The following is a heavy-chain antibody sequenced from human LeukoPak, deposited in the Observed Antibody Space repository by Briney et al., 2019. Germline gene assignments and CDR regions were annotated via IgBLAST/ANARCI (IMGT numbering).Heavy chain of an antibody. CDR2: INHSGST. J-gene: IGHJ4*02. CDR3: ARGAGYSYGCGDY. D-gene: IGHD5-18*01. Sequence: SETLSLTCAVYGGSFSGYYWSWIRQPPGKGLEWIGEINHSGSTNYNPSLKSRVTISVDTSKNQFSLKLSSVTAADTAVYYCARGAGYSYGCGDYWGQGTLVTVSS. CDR1: GGSFSGYY. V-gene: IGHV4-34*01.